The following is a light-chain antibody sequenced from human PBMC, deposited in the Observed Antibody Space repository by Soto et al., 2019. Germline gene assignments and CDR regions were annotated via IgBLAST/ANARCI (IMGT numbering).Light chain of an antibody. V-gene: IGLV1-40*01. CDR3: QSYDSSLSGVV. Sequence: QSVLTQPTSVSGAPGQRVTIYCTGSSSNIGARYEVHWYQQVPGTAPKLLIYNNSNRPSGVPDRFSGSKSGTSASLAITGLQAEDEADYYCQSYDSSLSGVVFGGGTQLTVL. J-gene: IGLJ2*01. CDR2: NNS. CDR1: SSNIGARYE.